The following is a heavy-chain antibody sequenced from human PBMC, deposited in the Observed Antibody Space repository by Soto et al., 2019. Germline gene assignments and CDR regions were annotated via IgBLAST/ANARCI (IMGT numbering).Heavy chain of an antibody. CDR2: MSPKTGNT. CDR1: GYTFTSYD. D-gene: IGHD7-27*01. Sequence: QVQLVQSGAEVKKPGASVKVSRKASGYTFTSYDINWVRQATGQGLEWMGWMSPKTGNTGYAQKFQGRVTMTRTTSASTAYMELSSLTSDDTAVYYCARGPPNWGFDYWGQGTLVTVSS. V-gene: IGHV1-8*01. CDR3: ARGPPNWGFDY. J-gene: IGHJ4*02.